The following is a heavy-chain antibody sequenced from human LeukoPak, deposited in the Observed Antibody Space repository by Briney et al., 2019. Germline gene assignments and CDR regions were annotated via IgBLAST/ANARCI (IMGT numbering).Heavy chain of an antibody. D-gene: IGHD6-13*01. CDR1: GGSISSYY. V-gene: IGHV4-59*01. Sequence: SETLSLTCTVSGGSISSYYWSWIRQPPGKGLEWIGYIYYSGSTNYNPSLKSRVTISVDTSKNQFPLKLSSVTAADTAVYYCARDRGAAAGTAPWFDPWGQGTLVTVSS. J-gene: IGHJ5*02. CDR2: IYYSGST. CDR3: ARDRGAAAGTAPWFDP.